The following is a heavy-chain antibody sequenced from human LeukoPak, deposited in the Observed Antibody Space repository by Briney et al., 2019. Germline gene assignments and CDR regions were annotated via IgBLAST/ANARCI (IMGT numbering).Heavy chain of an antibody. J-gene: IGHJ4*02. V-gene: IGHV3-43*01. Sequence: GGSLRLSCAASGFAFNDYTMHWVRQPPGKGLEWVSLISLDGRSTYYADSVKGRFAISRDNSKNSLYLQMNSLRTEDTALYYCAKDWGVAAAGSLDYWGQGTLVTVSS. CDR3: AKDWGVAAAGSLDY. CDR1: GFAFNDYT. CDR2: ISLDGRST. D-gene: IGHD6-13*01.